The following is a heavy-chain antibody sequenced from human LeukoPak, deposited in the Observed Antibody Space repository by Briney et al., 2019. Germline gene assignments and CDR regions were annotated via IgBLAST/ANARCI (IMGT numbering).Heavy chain of an antibody. V-gene: IGHV1-46*01. CDR3: ARVGTNFDY. Sequence: ASVKVSCKASGYTFTSYYMHWLRQAPGQGLEWIGIINLSGGSTSYAQKFQGRVTMTRDTSTSTVYMELSSLRSEDTGVYYCARVGTNFDYWGQGTLVTVSS. CDR2: INLSGGST. J-gene: IGHJ4*02. CDR1: GYTFTSYY.